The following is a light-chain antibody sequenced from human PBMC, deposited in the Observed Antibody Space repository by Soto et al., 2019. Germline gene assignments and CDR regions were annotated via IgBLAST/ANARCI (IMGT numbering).Light chain of an antibody. J-gene: IGKJ1*01. CDR2: AAS. CDR3: QQYHIYSGT. V-gene: IGKV1-5*01. Sequence: DIQMTQSPSSLSASVGDRVTITCRASQNIRVYLNWYQQKPGKAPKPLIYAASTLLSGVPSRFSGSGSGTDFTLTINSLQPDDFATYYCQQYHIYSGTFGQGTKVEIK. CDR1: QNIRVY.